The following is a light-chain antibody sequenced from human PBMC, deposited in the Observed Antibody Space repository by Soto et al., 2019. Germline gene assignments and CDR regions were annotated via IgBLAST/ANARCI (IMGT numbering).Light chain of an antibody. V-gene: IGKV3-20*01. J-gene: IGKJ1*01. CDR3: QQYNNWPQT. CDR2: GAS. Sequence: EIVLTQSPGSLSLSPGERATLSGSASQSVSNNYLAWYQQKPGQAPRLLIYGASNRATGIPDRFSGGGSGTESTLTISSLQSEDFAEYHCQQYNNWPQTFGQGTKVDIK. CDR1: QSVSNNY.